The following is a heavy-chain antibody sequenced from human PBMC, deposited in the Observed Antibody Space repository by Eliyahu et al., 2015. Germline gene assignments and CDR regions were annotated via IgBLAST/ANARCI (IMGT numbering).Heavy chain of an antibody. Sequence: DVQLLESGGGLVQPGVSLRLSCAASGFSFSPSAMGWVRQSPRKGLGWVSVFSAFNGGGGGTFYPDSLRGRFXISRDNSKSTLYLQMNSLRAEDTAVYYCARWSPRLDAFDLWGQGTTVTVSS. CDR3: ARWSPRLDAFDL. CDR1: GFSFSPSA. V-gene: IGHV3-23*01. J-gene: IGHJ3*01. CDR2: FNGGGGGT. D-gene: IGHD2-15*01.